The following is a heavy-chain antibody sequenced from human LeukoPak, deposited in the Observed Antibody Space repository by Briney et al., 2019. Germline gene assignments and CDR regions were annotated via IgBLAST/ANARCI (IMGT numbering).Heavy chain of an antibody. CDR2: IKPDGGAM. V-gene: IGHV3-7*05. Sequence: GGSLRLSCAASGFALTSHWMNWVRQAPGKGLEWVANIKPDGGAMFYVDSVKGRFIISRDNAKNSLYLQMNSLRAEDTAVYYCARDSVMVVGAAYGVWGQGTLVTVSS. D-gene: IGHD2-15*01. J-gene: IGHJ4*02. CDR3: ARDSVMVVGAAYGV. CDR1: GFALTSHW.